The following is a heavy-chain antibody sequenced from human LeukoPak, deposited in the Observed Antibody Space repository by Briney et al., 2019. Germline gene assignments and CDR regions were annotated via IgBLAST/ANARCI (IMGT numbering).Heavy chain of an antibody. CDR2: IKQDGSEK. D-gene: IGHD5-12*01. CDR3: ARLDIATRRSFDY. J-gene: IGHJ4*02. V-gene: IGHV3-7*01. Sequence: GGSLRLSCAASGFTFSSYWMSWVRQAPGKGLEWVANIKQDGSEKYYVDSVKGRFTISRDNAKNSLYLQMNSLRAEDTAVYYCARLDIATRRSFDYWGQGTLVTVSS. CDR1: GFTFSSYW.